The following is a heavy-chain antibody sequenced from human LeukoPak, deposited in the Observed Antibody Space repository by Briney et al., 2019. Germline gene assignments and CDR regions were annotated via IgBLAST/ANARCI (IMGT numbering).Heavy chain of an antibody. V-gene: IGHV1-2*02. CDR2: INPNSGGT. CDR3: ARPLSGYDYTDFDY. CDR1: GYTLTGYY. J-gene: IGHJ4*02. D-gene: IGHD5-12*01. Sequence: ASVKVSCKASGYTLTGYYMHWVRQAPGQGLEWMGWINPNSGGTNYAQKFQGRATMTRDTSISTAYMELSRLRSDDTAVYYRARPLSGYDYTDFDYWGQGTLVTVSS.